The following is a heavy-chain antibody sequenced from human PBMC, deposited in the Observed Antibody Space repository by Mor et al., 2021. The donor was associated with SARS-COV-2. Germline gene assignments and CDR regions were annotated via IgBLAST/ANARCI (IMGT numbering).Heavy chain of an antibody. CDR3: ARDYGSGSYSFDY. D-gene: IGHD3-10*01. J-gene: IGHJ4*02. Sequence: SVKGRFTISRDKTKNTLYVQMNSLRTEDTAVYYCARDYGSGSYSFDYWGQGTLVTVSS. V-gene: IGHV3-30*01.